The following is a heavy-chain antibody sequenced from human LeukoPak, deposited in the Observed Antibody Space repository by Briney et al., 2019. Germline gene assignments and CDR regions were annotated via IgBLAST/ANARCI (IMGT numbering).Heavy chain of an antibody. D-gene: IGHD2-2*01. CDR3: ARMGCSSTSCYYWFDP. J-gene: IGHJ5*02. CDR1: GGSISGYY. V-gene: IGHV4-34*01. CDR2: INHSGST. Sequence: SETLSLTCTVSGGSISGYYWSWIRQPPGKGLEWIGEINHSGSTNYNPSLKSRVTISVDTSKNQFSLKLSSVTAADTAVYYCARMGCSSTSCYYWFDPWGQGTLVTVSS.